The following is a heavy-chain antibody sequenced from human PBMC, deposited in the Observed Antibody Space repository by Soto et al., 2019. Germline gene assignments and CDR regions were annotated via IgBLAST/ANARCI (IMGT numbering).Heavy chain of an antibody. CDR3: ARGSITMIVVTNQNSAFDI. Sequence: SVKVSCKASGGTFGTYTITWVRQAPGQGPEWMGRIIANLGIANYAQKFQGRVTITADESTSTAYMELSSLRSEDTAVYYCARGSITMIVVTNQNSAFDIWGQGTMVTVS. J-gene: IGHJ3*02. D-gene: IGHD3-22*01. CDR2: IIANLGIA. CDR1: GGTFGTYT. V-gene: IGHV1-69*02.